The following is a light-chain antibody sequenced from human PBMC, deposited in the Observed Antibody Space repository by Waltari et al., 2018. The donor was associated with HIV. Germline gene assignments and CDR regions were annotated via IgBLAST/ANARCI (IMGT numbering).Light chain of an antibody. CDR3: SSYVGSNRV. CDR1: SSDVGDYNY. V-gene: IGLV2-8*01. J-gene: IGLJ3*02. CDR2: EVN. Sequence: QSALTQPPSASGSPGQSVTISCTGISSDVGDYNYVSWYQQHPGKAHQLMIYEVNKRPSGVPDRFSGSKSGNTASLTVSGLQAEDEADYYCSSYVGSNRVFGGGTKLTVL.